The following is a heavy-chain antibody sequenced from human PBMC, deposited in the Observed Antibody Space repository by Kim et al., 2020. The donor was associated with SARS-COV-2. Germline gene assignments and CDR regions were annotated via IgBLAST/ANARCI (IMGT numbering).Heavy chain of an antibody. Sequence: SETLSLTCTVSGGSISSSSYYWGWIRQPPGKGLEWIGSIYYSGSTYYNPSLKSRVTISVDTSKNQFSLKLSSVTAADTAVYYCWRARIAAAGRDYWGQGTLVTVSS. CDR2: IYYSGST. D-gene: IGHD6-13*01. J-gene: IGHJ4*02. V-gene: IGHV4-39*01. CDR1: GGSISSSSYY. CDR3: WRARIAAAGRDY.